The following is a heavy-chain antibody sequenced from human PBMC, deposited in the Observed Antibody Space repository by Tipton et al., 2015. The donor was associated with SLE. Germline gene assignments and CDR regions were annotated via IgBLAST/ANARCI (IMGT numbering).Heavy chain of an antibody. CDR1: GGSISSYY. CDR2: IYTSGNT. D-gene: IGHD3-10*01. V-gene: IGHV4-4*07. J-gene: IGHJ4*02. Sequence: GLVKPSETLSLTCVVSGGSISSYYWSWIRQPAGKGLEWIGRIYTSGNTYYNPSLQSRVTMSLDTTKKQFSLKVVSVTAADTAVYYCARGLWFGDPIPGYWGQGTLVTVSS. CDR3: ARGLWFGDPIPGY.